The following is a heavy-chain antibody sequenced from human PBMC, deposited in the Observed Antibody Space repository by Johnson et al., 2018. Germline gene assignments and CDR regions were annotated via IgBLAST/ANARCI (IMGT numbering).Heavy chain of an antibody. CDR1: GFTFEDYA. J-gene: IGHJ6*03. CDR3: AKDRDYGVSVFCMDV. CDR2: ISWNSAAI. D-gene: IGHD5/OR15-5a*01. Sequence: EVQLVESGGGSVQPGRSLRLSCAASGFTFEDYAMHWVRQAPGRGLAWVSRISWNSAAIDYADSVRGRFTISRDNAKNALYLQMNSLRAEDTAVYFCAKDRDYGVSVFCMDVGGKGTTVTVSS. V-gene: IGHV3-9*01.